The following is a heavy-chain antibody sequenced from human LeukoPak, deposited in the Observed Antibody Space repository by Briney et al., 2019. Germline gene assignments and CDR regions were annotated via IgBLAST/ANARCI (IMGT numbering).Heavy chain of an antibody. CDR3: AKDGIGGNYWLDY. CDR2: ISWNSGSI. V-gene: IGHV3-9*01. D-gene: IGHD1-26*01. CDR1: GFTFDDYA. J-gene: IGHJ4*02. Sequence: TGGSLRLSCAASGFTFDDYAMHWVRQAPGKGLEWVSGISWNSGSIGYADSVKGRFTISRDNAKNSLYLQMNSLRAEDTALYYCAKDGIGGNYWLDYWGQGTLVTVSS.